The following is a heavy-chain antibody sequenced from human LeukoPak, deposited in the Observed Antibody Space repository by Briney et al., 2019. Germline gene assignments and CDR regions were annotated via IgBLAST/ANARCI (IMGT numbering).Heavy chain of an antibody. D-gene: IGHD4-17*01. CDR2: INHSGST. CDR1: GGSFSGYY. CDR3: ARGPYGDYVQSYYFDY. Sequence: SETLSLTCAVYGGSFSGYYWSWIRQPPGKGLEWIGEINHSGSTNYNPSLKSRVTISVDRSKNQFSLKLSSVTAADTAVYYCARGPYGDYVQSYYFDYWGQGTLVTVSS. J-gene: IGHJ4*02. V-gene: IGHV4-34*01.